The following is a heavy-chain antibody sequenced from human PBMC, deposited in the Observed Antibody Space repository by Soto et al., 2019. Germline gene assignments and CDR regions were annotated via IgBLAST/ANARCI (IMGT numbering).Heavy chain of an antibody. Sequence: QVQLQESGPGLVKPSETLSLTCTVSGASVSSGNYYWSWIRQPPGKGLECIGYISYSGSTNYNPSLQSRVTISIDTSKNQFSLKLSSVTAADTAVYYGARGSGSYYAYWGQGTLVTVSS. CDR1: GASVSSGNYY. V-gene: IGHV4-61*01. CDR3: ARGSGSYYAY. J-gene: IGHJ4*02. D-gene: IGHD1-26*01. CDR2: ISYSGST.